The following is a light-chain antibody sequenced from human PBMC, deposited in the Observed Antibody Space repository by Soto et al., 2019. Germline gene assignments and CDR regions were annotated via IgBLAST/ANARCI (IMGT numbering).Light chain of an antibody. CDR1: RSDIGSYNY. CDR2: GVS. J-gene: IGLJ1*01. V-gene: IGLV2-14*01. Sequence: QSVLTQPASVSGSPGQSITISCSGTRSDIGSYNYVAWYQQFPGKTPKILIYGVSNRPSGVSSRFSGSKSGNTASLTISGLQAEDEADYYCISNTGSSTSYVFGSGTKLTVL. CDR3: ISNTGSSTSYV.